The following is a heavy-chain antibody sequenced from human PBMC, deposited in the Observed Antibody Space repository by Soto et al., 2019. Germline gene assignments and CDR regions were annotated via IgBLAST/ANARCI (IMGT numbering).Heavy chain of an antibody. CDR3: ARRRDFCTSSRCNSYYYYGMDV. CDR2: IHPGDSDT. CDR1: GYSFSSYW. D-gene: IGHD3-3*01. V-gene: IGHV5-51*01. Sequence: PGESLKISCXGSGYSFSSYWIAWVRQMPGKGLEWMGVIHPGDSDTRYSPSFQGQVTISVDKTISTAYLQWSSLKASDTAMYYCARRRDFCTSSRCNSYYYYGMDVWGQGTTVTVSS. J-gene: IGHJ6*02.